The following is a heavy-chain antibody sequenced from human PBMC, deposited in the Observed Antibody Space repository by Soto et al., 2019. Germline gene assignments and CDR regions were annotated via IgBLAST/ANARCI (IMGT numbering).Heavy chain of an antibody. CDR1: GGSFSGYY. D-gene: IGHD2-8*01. J-gene: IGHJ6*02. V-gene: IGHV4-34*01. CDR3: ARGGWGCTNGVCSPRYYYYYYGMDV. CDR2: INHSGST. Sequence: PWETLSLTCAVYGGSFSGYYWSWIRQPPGKGLEWIGEINHSGSTNYNPSLKSRVTISVDTSKNQFSLKLSSVTAADTAVYYCARGGWGCTNGVCSPRYYYYYYGMDVWGQGTTVTVS.